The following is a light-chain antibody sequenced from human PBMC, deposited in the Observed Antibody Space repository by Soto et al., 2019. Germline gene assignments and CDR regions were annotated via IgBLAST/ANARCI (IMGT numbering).Light chain of an antibody. CDR2: GNS. CDR3: QSYDSSLSVLYV. J-gene: IGLJ1*01. Sequence: QSVLTQPPSVSGAPGQRVTLSCTGGSSKIGAGYDVHWYQQLPGTAPKLLIYGNSNRPSGVPDRFSGSKSGTSASLAITGLQAEDEADYYCQSYDSSLSVLYVFGTGTKVTVL. V-gene: IGLV1-40*01. CDR1: SSKIGAGYD.